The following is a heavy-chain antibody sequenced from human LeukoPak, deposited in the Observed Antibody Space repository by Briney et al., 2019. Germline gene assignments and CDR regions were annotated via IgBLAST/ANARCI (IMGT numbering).Heavy chain of an antibody. CDR2: IRFDGTDK. Sequence: PGGSLRLSCAASGISFGSYGMHWVRQAPGKGLEWVTFIRFDGTDKYYVDSVKGRFTISRDNSKNTLYLQMNSLRAEDTAVYYCAREPLRFGTAAAGTSFDPWGQGTLVTVSS. V-gene: IGHV3-30*02. D-gene: IGHD6-13*01. J-gene: IGHJ5*02. CDR3: AREPLRFGTAAAGTSFDP. CDR1: GISFGSYG.